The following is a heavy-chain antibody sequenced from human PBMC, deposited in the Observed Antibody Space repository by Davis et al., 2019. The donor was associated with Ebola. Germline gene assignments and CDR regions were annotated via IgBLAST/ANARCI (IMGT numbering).Heavy chain of an antibody. V-gene: IGHV3-7*01. CDR1: GFTFSDYW. J-gene: IGHJ4*02. CDR2: IKQDGTEK. Sequence: PGGSLRLSCAASGFTFSDYWMTWVRQAPGKGLEWVANIKQDGTEKYYVDSVKGRFTISRDNAKNSLYLQMNSLRAEDTAVYYCARDRSGYSYGIFDYWGQGTLVTVSS. CDR3: ARDRSGYSYGIFDY. D-gene: IGHD5-18*01.